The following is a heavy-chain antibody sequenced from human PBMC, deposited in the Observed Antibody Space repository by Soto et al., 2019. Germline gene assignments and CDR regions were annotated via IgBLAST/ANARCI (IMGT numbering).Heavy chain of an antibody. V-gene: IGHV5-51*01. CDR3: ARHIVVVPAGARDAVYYYCYKGV. J-gene: IGHJ6*03. CDR1: GCSFTSYW. CDR2: IYPGDSDT. D-gene: IGHD2-2*01. Sequence: PGESLKISCKGSGCSFTSYWIGWVRQMPGKGLEWMGIIYPGDSDTRYSPSFPGQVTLSADKSISTAYLQWSSLKASDTAMYYCARHIVVVPAGARDAVYYYCYKGVWGKGTAVTVSS.